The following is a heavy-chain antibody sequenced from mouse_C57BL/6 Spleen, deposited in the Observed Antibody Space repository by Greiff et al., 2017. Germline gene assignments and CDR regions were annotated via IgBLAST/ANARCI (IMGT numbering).Heavy chain of an antibody. CDR1: GYTFTSYW. J-gene: IGHJ4*01. D-gene: IGHD2-4*01. CDR2: IYPSDSET. Sequence: QVQLKQPGAELVKPGSSVKLSCKASGYTFTSYWMDWVKQRPGQGLEWIGNIYPSDSETHYNQKFKDKATLTVDKSSSTAYMQLSSLTSEDSAVYYCARGGYYDYPYAMDYWGQGTSVTVSS. V-gene: IGHV1-61*01. CDR3: ARGGYYDYPYAMDY.